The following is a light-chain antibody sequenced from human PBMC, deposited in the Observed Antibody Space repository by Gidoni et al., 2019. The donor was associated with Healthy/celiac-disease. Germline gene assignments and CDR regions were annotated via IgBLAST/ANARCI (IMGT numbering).Light chain of an antibody. CDR1: QSISSY. CDR2: AAS. J-gene: IGKJ4*01. V-gene: IGKV1-39*01. Sequence: DIQMTQSPSSLSASVGDRVTITCRARQSISSYLNWYQQKPGKAPKLLLYAASSLQSGVPSRFSGSGSGTDFTLTISSLQPEDFATYYCQQSYSTPQLTFGGGTKVEIK. CDR3: QQSYSTPQLT.